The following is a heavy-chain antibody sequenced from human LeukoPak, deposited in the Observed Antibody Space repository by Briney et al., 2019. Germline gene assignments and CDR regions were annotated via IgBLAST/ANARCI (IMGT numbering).Heavy chain of an antibody. V-gene: IGHV3-21*01. CDR3: ARDNVPTPFDY. J-gene: IGHJ4*02. CDR1: GFAFSSYG. CDR2: IVGSGGSYI. Sequence: GGSLRLSCAASGFAFSSYGMNWVRQAPGKGLEWVSSIVGSGGSYIYYADSVKGRFTISRDNAKNSLYLQMNSLRAEDTAVYYCARDNVPTPFDYWGQGTLVTVSS. D-gene: IGHD2-8*01.